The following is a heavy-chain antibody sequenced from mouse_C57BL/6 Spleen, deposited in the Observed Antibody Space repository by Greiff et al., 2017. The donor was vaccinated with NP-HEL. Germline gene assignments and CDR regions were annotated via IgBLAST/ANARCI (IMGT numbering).Heavy chain of an antibody. CDR1: GYTFTSYW. J-gene: IGHJ1*03. CDR3: ARGGYEYFDV. V-gene: IGHV1-69*01. Sequence: QVQLQQSGAELVMPGASVKLSCKASGYTFTSYWMHWVKQRPGQGLEWIGEIDPSDSYTNYNQKFKGKSTLTVDKSSSTAYMQLSSLTSEDSAVYYCARGGYEYFDVWGTGTTVTVSS. CDR2: IDPSDSYT. D-gene: IGHD3-1*01.